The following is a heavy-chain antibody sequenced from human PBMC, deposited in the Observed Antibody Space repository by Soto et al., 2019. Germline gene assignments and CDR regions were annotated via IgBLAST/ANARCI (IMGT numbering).Heavy chain of an antibody. CDR1: GFTFSNYA. V-gene: IGHV3-23*01. D-gene: IGHD2-15*01. CDR3: AADVNDRYCTGGSCYFDN. CDR2: ISGSGGGT. Sequence: EVQLLESGGGLVQPGGSLRLSCADSGFTFSNYAMSWVCLAPGKGLEWVSSISGSGGGTFYADSVKGRFTVSRDNSKNTLYLHMNSLRAEDTAVYYCAADVNDRYCTGGSCYFDNWGQGTLVTVSS. J-gene: IGHJ4*02.